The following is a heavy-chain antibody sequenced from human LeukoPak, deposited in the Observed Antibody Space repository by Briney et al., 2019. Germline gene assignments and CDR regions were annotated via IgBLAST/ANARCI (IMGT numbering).Heavy chain of an antibody. Sequence: GALRLSCAASGFTVSSDYMSWVRQAPRKGLEWGSVIYSGGSTYYADSVKGRFTISRDKSKNTVYLQMNSLRFEDTAMYYCARNWFDGWGQGTLVTVSS. V-gene: IGHV3-53*05. CDR3: ARNWFDG. CDR1: GFTVSSDY. J-gene: IGHJ5*02. CDR2: IYSGGST.